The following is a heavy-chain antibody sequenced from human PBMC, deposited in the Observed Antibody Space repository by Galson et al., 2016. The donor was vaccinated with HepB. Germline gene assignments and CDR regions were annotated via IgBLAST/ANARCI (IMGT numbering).Heavy chain of an antibody. CDR1: GGTFNIYT. Sequence: SVKVSCKASGGTFNIYTVSWVRRAPGQGLEWMGGLIPIFETSTYAQKFQGRVTISADKPTSTAYMELSSLRYDDTAVYYCASPRGPTAYGDHAYFDYWGQGTLVTVSS. CDR2: LIPIFETS. J-gene: IGHJ4*02. V-gene: IGHV1-69*06. CDR3: ASPRGPTAYGDHAYFDY. D-gene: IGHD4-17*01.